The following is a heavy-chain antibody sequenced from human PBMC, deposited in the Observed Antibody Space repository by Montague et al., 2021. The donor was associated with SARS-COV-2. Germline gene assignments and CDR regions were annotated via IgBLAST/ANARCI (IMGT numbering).Heavy chain of an antibody. CDR2: INHSGIT. CDR1: GGSFSDYY. D-gene: IGHD4-23*01. J-gene: IGHJ4*02. Sequence: SETLSLTCAVYGGSFSDYYWTWICQPPAKGQERIADINHSGITNYNSNPSLRSRVTISVDTSKSQFSLKLSSVTAADTGVYYCARWDPQTLTLLGLRGKSASDYWGQGTLVTVSS. CDR3: ARWDPQTLTLLGLRGKSASDY. V-gene: IGHV4-34*01.